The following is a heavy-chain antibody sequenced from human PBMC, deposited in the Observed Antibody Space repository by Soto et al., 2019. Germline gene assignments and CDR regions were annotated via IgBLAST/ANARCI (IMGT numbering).Heavy chain of an antibody. V-gene: IGHV4-59*01. Sequence: ETLSLTCSVSGGSMSGYYWTWIRQPPGKALEWIGYIYYSGSTNYNPSLKSRVSISIDTSKSQFSLRLTSVTAADTAVYYCARAPSGRTDFDYWGQGTLVTVSS. CDR3: ARAPSGRTDFDY. CDR1: GGSMSGYY. D-gene: IGHD1-26*01. J-gene: IGHJ4*02. CDR2: IYYSGST.